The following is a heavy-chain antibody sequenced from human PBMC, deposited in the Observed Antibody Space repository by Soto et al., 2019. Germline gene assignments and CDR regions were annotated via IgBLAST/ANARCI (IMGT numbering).Heavy chain of an antibody. CDR3: AHSVSDYIWRSYRYRANWFDP. CDR2: IFWDDDK. D-gene: IGHD3-16*02. J-gene: IGHJ5*02. CDR1: GFSLSTSGVG. Sequence: QITLKESGPTLVKPTQTLTLTCTFSGFSLSTSGVGVGWICQPPGKALEWLALIFWDDDKPNSTSLKSRLTITKYTSKNQVVLTMINMDPVDTATYSCAHSVSDYIWRSYRYRANWFDPWGQGTLVTVSS. V-gene: IGHV2-5*02.